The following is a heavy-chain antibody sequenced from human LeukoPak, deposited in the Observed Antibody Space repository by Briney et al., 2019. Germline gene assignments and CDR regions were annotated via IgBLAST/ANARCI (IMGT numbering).Heavy chain of an antibody. CDR3: ASVAGPYYYHYYGMDV. CDR2: IKQDGSEK. D-gene: IGHD6-19*01. V-gene: IGHV3-7*03. J-gene: IGHJ6*02. CDR1: GLTFSNYW. Sequence: GGSLRLSCAASGLTFSNYWMDWVRQAPGKGLEWVANIKQDGSEKYYVDSVKGRFTISRDSAKNSVHLQMNSLRVEDTAVYYCASVAGPYYYHYYGMDVWGQGTAVTVSS.